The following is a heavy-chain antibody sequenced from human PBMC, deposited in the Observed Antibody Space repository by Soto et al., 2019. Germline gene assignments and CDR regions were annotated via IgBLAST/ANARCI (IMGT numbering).Heavy chain of an antibody. CDR3: AKAIITIFGFDYYMDV. CDR2: ISGSGGST. V-gene: IGHV3-23*01. J-gene: IGHJ6*03. CDR1: GFTFDDYG. Sequence: PGGSLRLSCAASGFTFDDYGMSWVRQAPGKGLEWVSAISGSGGSTYYADSVKGRFTISRDNSKNTLYLQMNSLRAEDTAVYYCAKAIITIFGFDYYMDVWGKGTTVTVSS. D-gene: IGHD3-3*01.